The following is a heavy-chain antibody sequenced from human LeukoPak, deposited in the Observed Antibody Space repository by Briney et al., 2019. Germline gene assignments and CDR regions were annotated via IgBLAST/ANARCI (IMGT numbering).Heavy chain of an antibody. CDR2: IYYSGST. CDR3: ARGPSYDSSGFYGKYYYYMDV. V-gene: IGHV4-39*07. CDR1: GGSISSSSYY. D-gene: IGHD3-22*01. J-gene: IGHJ6*03. Sequence: SETLSLTCTVSGGSISSSSYYWGWIRQPPGKGLEWIGSIYYSGSTYYNPSLKSRVTISVDTSKNQFSLKLSSVTAADTAVYYCARGPSYDSSGFYGKYYYYMDVWGKGTTVTVSS.